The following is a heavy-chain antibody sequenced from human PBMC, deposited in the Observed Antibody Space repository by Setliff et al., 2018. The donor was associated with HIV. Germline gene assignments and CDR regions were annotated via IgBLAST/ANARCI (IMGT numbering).Heavy chain of an antibody. Sequence: ASVQVSCKASGYTLTSYAIHWVRQAPGQSLEWMGCINGGKGDTKYSQQFQGRVTITRDTSASTAYVELSSLRPEDTAVYYCASRVYYYDSSRVLREEGFDPWGQGTLVTVSS. V-gene: IGHV1-3*01. J-gene: IGHJ5*02. CDR2: INGGKGDT. CDR3: ASRVYYYDSSRVLREEGFDP. CDR1: GYTLTSYA. D-gene: IGHD3-22*01.